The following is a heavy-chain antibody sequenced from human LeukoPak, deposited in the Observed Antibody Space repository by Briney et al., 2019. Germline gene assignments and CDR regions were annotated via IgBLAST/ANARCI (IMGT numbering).Heavy chain of an antibody. CDR1: GFTFGTSG. J-gene: IGHJ4*02. CDR3: ARDSSGSLDY. Sequence: GGSLRLSCAASGFTFGTSGMHWVRQAPGKGLEWVSLISWNGYSTSYGASVEGRFTISRDNNKGALNLQMSSLRTEDTAFYYCARDSSGSLDYWGQGTLVTVSS. V-gene: IGHV3-43*01. D-gene: IGHD1-26*01. CDR2: ISWNGYST.